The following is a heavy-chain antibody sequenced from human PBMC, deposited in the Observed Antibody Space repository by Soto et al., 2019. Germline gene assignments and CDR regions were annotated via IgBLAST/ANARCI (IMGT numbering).Heavy chain of an antibody. CDR1: GGSISSSNW. CDR2: IYHSGST. V-gene: IGHV4-4*02. Sequence: QVQLQESGPGLVKPSGTLSLTCAVSGGSISSSNWWSWVRQPPGKGLEWIGEIYHSGSTNYNPSLKSRXXIXVXXSKNQFSLKLSSVTAADTAVYYCARPLGALGAFDIWGQGTMVTVSS. CDR3: ARPLGALGAFDI. D-gene: IGHD3-10*01. J-gene: IGHJ3*02.